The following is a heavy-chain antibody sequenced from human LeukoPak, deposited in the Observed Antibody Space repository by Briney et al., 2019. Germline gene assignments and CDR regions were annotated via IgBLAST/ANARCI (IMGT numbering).Heavy chain of an antibody. CDR3: ASTVFGVTYNWFDP. J-gene: IGHJ5*02. CDR1: GDSISSGSYF. CDR2: FSTSGGT. Sequence: ASQTLSLTCTVSGDSISSGSYFWSWVRQPAGKALEWIGRFSTSGGTNYNPSLESRVTISVDTSKNQFSLKLTSVTAADTAVYYCASTVFGVTYNWFDPWGQGTLVTVSS. D-gene: IGHD3-3*01. V-gene: IGHV4-61*02.